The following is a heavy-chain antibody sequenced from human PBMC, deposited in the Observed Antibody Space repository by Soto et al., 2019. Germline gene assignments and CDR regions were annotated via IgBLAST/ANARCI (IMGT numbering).Heavy chain of an antibody. CDR3: ARGLDIVVVPAAIPVAWFDP. Sequence: SETLSLTCTVSCGSISSGGYYWSWIRQHPGKGLEWIGYIYYSGSTYYNPSLKSRVTISVDTSKNQFSLKLSSVTAADTAVYYCARGLDIVVVPAAIPVAWFDPWGQGTLVTVSS. CDR2: IYYSGST. V-gene: IGHV4-31*03. J-gene: IGHJ5*02. CDR1: CGSISSGGYY. D-gene: IGHD2-2*02.